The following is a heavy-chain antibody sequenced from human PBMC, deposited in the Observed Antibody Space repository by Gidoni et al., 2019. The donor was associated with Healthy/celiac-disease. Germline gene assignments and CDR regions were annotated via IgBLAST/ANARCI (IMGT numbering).Heavy chain of an antibody. Sequence: EVQLVESGGGLVQPGRSLRLSCAASGFTFADYALHWVRQAPGKGLEWVSGISWNSGSIGYADSVKGRFTISRDNAKNSLYLQMNSLRAEDTALYYCAKDRSYYGSGTLGSFDYWGQGTLVTVSS. CDR2: ISWNSGSI. J-gene: IGHJ4*02. CDR3: AKDRSYYGSGTLGSFDY. D-gene: IGHD3-10*01. CDR1: GFTFADYA. V-gene: IGHV3-9*01.